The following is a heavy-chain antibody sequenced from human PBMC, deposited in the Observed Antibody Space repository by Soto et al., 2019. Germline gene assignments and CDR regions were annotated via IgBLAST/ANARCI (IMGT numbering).Heavy chain of an antibody. J-gene: IGHJ4*02. V-gene: IGHV3-23*01. Sequence: PGGSLRLSCAASGFTSSSYAMSWVRQAPEKGLEWVSGISGSGASTYYGDSVKGRCTISRDNSKNTLYLQMDSLRVEDMAVYYCAKAFGSGPSYWGQGTLVTVSS. CDR3: AKAFGSGPSY. CDR2: ISGSGAST. D-gene: IGHD3-16*01. CDR1: GFTSSSYA.